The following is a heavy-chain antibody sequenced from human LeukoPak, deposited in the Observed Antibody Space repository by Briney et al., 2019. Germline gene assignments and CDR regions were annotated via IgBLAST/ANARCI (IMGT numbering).Heavy chain of an antibody. V-gene: IGHV4-34*01. Sequence: SETLSLTCAVYGGSFSGYYWSWIRQPPGKGLEWIGEINHSGSTNYNPSLESRVTISVDTSKNQFSLKLSSVTAADTAVYYCARGLTAAIFNYWGQGTLVTVSS. CDR1: GGSFSGYY. CDR3: ARGLTAAIFNY. CDR2: INHSGST. D-gene: IGHD2-2*02. J-gene: IGHJ4*02.